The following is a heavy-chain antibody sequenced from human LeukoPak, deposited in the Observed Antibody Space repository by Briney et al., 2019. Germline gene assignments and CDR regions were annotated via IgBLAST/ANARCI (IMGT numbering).Heavy chain of an antibody. J-gene: IGHJ4*02. V-gene: IGHV1-18*01. Sequence: EASVKVSCKASGYTFTNIGISWVRQAPGQGLEWMGWISTHNDITDYAQKFHGRVTMTKDTFTAPVYMELRSLTSDDTAVYFCARSLHSYDIRGGHCYGYWGQGTLVTVSS. D-gene: IGHD3-3*01. CDR1: GYTFTNIG. CDR2: ISTHNDIT. CDR3: ARSLHSYDIRGGHCYGY.